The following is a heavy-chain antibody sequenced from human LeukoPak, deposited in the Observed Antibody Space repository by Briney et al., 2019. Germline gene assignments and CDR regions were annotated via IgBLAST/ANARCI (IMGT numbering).Heavy chain of an antibody. CDR3: AKCMVLTVGWCNWFDP. CDR2: IRIGGGGT. CDR1: GFDLTTSA. V-gene: IGHV3-23*01. D-gene: IGHD4/OR15-4a*01. Sequence: GGSLRLSCAASGFDLTTSAISWVRQAPAKGLEWVSSIRIGGGGTYYADSVKGRFTISRDNSENTLHLQMNNLRVEDTAKYCCAKCMVLTVGWCNWFDPWGQGTLVTVSS. J-gene: IGHJ5*02.